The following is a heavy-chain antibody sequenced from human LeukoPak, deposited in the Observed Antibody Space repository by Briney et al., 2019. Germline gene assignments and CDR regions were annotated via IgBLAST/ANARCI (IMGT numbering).Heavy chain of an antibody. Sequence: GGSLRLSCAASGFTFRSYAMNWVRQAPGKGLEWVSAISGSGDSTYYADSVKGRFTISRDNSQNTLYLQMNSLGAEDTAVYYCAKDFSGSYYSYYYYYYGMDVWGQGTTVTVSS. J-gene: IGHJ6*02. CDR3: AKDFSGSYYSYYYYYYGMDV. CDR2: ISGSGDST. CDR1: GFTFRSYA. D-gene: IGHD3-10*01. V-gene: IGHV3-23*01.